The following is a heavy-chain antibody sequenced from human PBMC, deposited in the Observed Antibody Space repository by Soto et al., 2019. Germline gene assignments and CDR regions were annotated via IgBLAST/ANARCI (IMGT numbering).Heavy chain of an antibody. V-gene: IGHV1-24*01. CDR2: FDPEDGET. Sequence: GASVKVSCKVSGYTLTELSMHWVRQAPGKGLEWMGGFDPEDGETIYAQKFQGRVTMTEDTSTDTAYMELSSLRSEDTAVYYCATVAIPYCTNGVCYYWFDPWGQGTLVTVSS. D-gene: IGHD2-8*01. CDR1: GYTLTELS. CDR3: ATVAIPYCTNGVCYYWFDP. J-gene: IGHJ5*02.